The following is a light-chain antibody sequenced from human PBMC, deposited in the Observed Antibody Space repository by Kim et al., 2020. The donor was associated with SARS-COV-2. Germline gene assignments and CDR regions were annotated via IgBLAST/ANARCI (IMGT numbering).Light chain of an antibody. CDR2: GKN. Sequence: ALGQTVRITCQGDSLRRYYASWYQQKPGQAPVLVIYGKNNRHSGIPDRFSGSSSGNTASLTITGAQAEDEADYYCNSRDSSGNHWVFGGGTQLTVL. J-gene: IGLJ3*02. CDR3: NSRDSSGNHWV. V-gene: IGLV3-19*01. CDR1: SLRRYY.